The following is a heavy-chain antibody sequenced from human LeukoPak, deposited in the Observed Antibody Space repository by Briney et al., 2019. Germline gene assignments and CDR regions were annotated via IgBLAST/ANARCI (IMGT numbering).Heavy chain of an antibody. CDR2: IKEDGSEK. J-gene: IGHJ4*02. V-gene: IGHV3-7*01. CDR1: GFTYSDYC. Sequence: GGSLRLSCAPSGFTYSDYCMSWVRQAPGKGLEWVANIKEDGSEKNYVDSVKGRFTISRDNTENSLYLQMSGLRAEDMAVYYCVREYYYNSSGYRALRYWGQGTLVTVSS. D-gene: IGHD3-22*01. CDR3: VREYYYNSSGYRALRY.